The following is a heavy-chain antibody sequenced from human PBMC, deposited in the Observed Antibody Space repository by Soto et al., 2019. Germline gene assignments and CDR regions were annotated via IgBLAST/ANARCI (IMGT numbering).Heavy chain of an antibody. CDR3: GRGRSGQIVIFY. CDR2: IGPESGAT. D-gene: IGHD3-3*02. V-gene: IGHV1-2*02. CDR1: GYTFTGHY. J-gene: IGHJ4*02. Sequence: ASVKVSCKTSGYTFTGHYIHWVRQAPQQGPEWMGEIGPESGATRYAQKFRGRVTMTMDTSITTVYMELKNLSPDDTAVYYCGRGRSGQIVIFYWGQGTPVTVSS.